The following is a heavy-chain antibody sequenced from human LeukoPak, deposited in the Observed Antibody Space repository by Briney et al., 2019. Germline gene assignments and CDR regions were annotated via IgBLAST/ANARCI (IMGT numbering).Heavy chain of an antibody. CDR1: GFTFSSYS. J-gene: IGHJ6*02. Sequence: PGVSLRLSCAASGFTFSSYSMNWVRQAPGKGLEWVSSISSSSSYIYYGDSVKGRFTISRDNAKNSLYLQMNSLRAEDTAVYYCARDLEWLLDYYYYYGMDVWGQGTTVTVSS. V-gene: IGHV3-21*01. CDR3: ARDLEWLLDYYYYYGMDV. CDR2: ISSSSSYI. D-gene: IGHD3-3*01.